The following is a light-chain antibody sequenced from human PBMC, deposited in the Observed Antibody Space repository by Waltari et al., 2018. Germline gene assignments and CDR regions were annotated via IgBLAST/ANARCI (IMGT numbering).Light chain of an antibody. CDR1: QNPRGNY. J-gene: IGKJ4*01. CDR3: YHHDYSLT. Sequence: TVLTQSPGTLSLSPGERATLSCRASQNPRGNYLVWYQHKPGQPPRLLIYGVSRRATGVPDRFSGSGSGTDFTLTISRLEPEDFAVYYCYHHDYSLTFGGGTKVEIK. CDR2: GVS. V-gene: IGKV3-20*01.